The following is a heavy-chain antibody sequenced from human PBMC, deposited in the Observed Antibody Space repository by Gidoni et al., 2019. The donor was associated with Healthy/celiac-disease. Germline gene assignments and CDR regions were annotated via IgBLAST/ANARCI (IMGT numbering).Heavy chain of an antibody. J-gene: IGHJ4*02. V-gene: IGHV3-30-3*01. CDR3: ARGRLYGDYYGLDY. CDR1: GFPFSSYA. Sequence: QVQLVESGGGVVQPGRSLRLSCAASGFPFSSYAMHWVRQAPGKGLECVAVISYDGSNKYYADSVKGRFTISRDNSKNTLYLQMNSLRAEDTAVYYCARGRLYGDYYGLDYWGQGTLVTVSS. D-gene: IGHD4-17*01. CDR2: ISYDGSNK.